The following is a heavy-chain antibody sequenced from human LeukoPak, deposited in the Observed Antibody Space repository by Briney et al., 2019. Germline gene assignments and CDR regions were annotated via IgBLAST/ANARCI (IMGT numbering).Heavy chain of an antibody. CDR1: GFPFSSYW. Sequence: GGSLRLSCVASGFPFSSYWMTWVRQAPGKGLEWVANIKQDGSKKSYVDSVKGRFTISRDNSKNTVFLQMNSLRAAGTAVYSCARGKRGVYYYYGMDVWGQGTTVTVSS. CDR2: IKQDGSKK. D-gene: IGHD3-10*01. J-gene: IGHJ6*02. V-gene: IGHV3-7*03. CDR3: ARGKRGVYYYYGMDV.